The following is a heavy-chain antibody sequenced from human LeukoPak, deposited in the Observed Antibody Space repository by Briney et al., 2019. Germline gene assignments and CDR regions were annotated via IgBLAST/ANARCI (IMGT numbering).Heavy chain of an antibody. CDR3: AYSSGYRQH. Sequence: SETLSLTCAVYGGSFSDYYWSWIRQPPGKGLEWIGEINHSGSTNYNPSLKSRVTISVDTSKNQFSLKLSSVTAADTAVYYCAYSSGYRQHWGQGTLVTVSS. CDR1: GGSFSDYY. D-gene: IGHD3-22*01. J-gene: IGHJ1*01. CDR2: INHSGST. V-gene: IGHV4-34*01.